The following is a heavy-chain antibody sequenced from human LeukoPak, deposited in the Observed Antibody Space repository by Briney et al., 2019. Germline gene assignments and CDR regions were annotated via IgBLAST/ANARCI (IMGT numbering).Heavy chain of an antibody. CDR2: TYYSGST. J-gene: IGHJ4*02. Sequence: PSETLSLTCTVSGGSISSSSYYWGWIRQPPGKGLEWIGSTYYSGSTYYNPSLKSRVTISGDTSKNQFSLKLSSVTAADTAVYYCARGRLAFDYWGQGTLVTVSS. D-gene: IGHD6-19*01. V-gene: IGHV4-39*07. CDR1: GGSISSSSYY. CDR3: ARGRLAFDY.